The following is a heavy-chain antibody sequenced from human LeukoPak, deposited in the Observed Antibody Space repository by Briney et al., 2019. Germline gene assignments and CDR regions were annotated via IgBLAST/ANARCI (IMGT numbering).Heavy chain of an antibody. Sequence: GGSLRLSCAASGFTFSTYGMNWVRQAPGKRLESVSYISSSSDSIYYADSVKGRFTISRDNAENSLYLPMNSLRDEDTAVCYCARAMRSGYDYWGQGTLVTVSS. CDR3: ARAMRSGYDY. CDR2: ISSSSDSI. J-gene: IGHJ4*02. V-gene: IGHV3-48*02. CDR1: GFTFSTYG. D-gene: IGHD5-12*01.